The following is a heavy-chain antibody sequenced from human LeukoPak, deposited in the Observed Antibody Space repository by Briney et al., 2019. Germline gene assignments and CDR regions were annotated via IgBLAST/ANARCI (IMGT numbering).Heavy chain of an antibody. CDR3: ARENSGYDPYYYYYGMDV. J-gene: IGHJ6*02. CDR1: GFTFSSYS. D-gene: IGHD5-12*01. V-gene: IGHV3-48*04. Sequence: GGSLRLSCAASGFTFSSYSMNWVRQAPGTGLEWVSYISSSSSTIYYADSVKGRFTISRDNAKNSLYLQMNSLRAEDTAVYYCARENSGYDPYYYYYGMDVWGQGTTVTVSS. CDR2: ISSSSSTI.